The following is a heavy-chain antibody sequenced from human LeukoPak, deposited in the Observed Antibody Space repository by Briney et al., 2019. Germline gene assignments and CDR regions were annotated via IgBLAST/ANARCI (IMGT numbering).Heavy chain of an antibody. D-gene: IGHD3-10*01. CDR2: IYYSGST. CDR3: ASWYGSGTYSPQ. J-gene: IGHJ1*01. CDR1: GGSISSYY. Sequence: SETLSLTCTVSGGSISSYYWSWIRQPPGKGLEWIGYIYYSGSTNYNPSLKSRVTISVDTSKNQFSLKLSSVTAADTAVYYCASWYGSGTYSPQWGQGTLVTVSS. V-gene: IGHV4-59*01.